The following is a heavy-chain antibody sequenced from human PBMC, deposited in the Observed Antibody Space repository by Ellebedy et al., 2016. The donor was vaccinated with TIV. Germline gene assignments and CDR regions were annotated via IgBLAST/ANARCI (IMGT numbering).Heavy chain of an antibody. CDR2: IWYDGSNK. CDR1: GFTFSSYG. CDR3: AREIGVAGPTYYYYGMDV. V-gene: IGHV3-33*08. D-gene: IGHD6-19*01. J-gene: IGHJ6*02. Sequence: GESLKISCAASGFTFSSYGMHWVRQAPGKGLEWVAVIWYDGSNKYYADSVKGRFTISRDNSKNTLYLQMNSLRAEDTAVYYCAREIGVAGPTYYYYGMDVWGQGTTVTVSS.